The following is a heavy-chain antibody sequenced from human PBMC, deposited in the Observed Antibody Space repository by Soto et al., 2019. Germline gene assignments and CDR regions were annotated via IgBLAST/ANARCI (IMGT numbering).Heavy chain of an antibody. CDR1: GFTFSTYN. CDR2: ISHDGSIK. J-gene: IGHJ4*02. V-gene: IGHV3-30-3*01. CDR3: ALGSLYSSGRVVSGPADF. Sequence: GGSLRLSCAASGFTFSTYNMHWARQAPGKGLEWVAVISHDGSIKYYADSVKGRFTISRDNSKNTMYLQMNSLRAEDTAVYYCALGSLYSSGRVVSGPADFWGQGILVTVSS. D-gene: IGHD6-19*01.